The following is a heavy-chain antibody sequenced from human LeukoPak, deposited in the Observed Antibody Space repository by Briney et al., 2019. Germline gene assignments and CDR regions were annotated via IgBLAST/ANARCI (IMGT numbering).Heavy chain of an antibody. Sequence: KTGGSLRLSCAASGLTFSKGWMSWVRQAPGKGLEWVGRIKSKSDGGTSEYAPPVKGRFTISRDDSKNTLFLEMSSLKTDDTAVYYCIIPQFYSGSRNDYWGQGILVSVSS. V-gene: IGHV3-15*01. J-gene: IGHJ4*02. CDR1: GLTFSKGW. D-gene: IGHD6-19*01. CDR2: IKSKSDGGTS. CDR3: IIPQFYSGSRNDY.